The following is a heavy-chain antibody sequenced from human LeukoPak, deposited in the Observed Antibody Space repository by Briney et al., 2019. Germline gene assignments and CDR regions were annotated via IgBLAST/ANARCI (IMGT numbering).Heavy chain of an antibody. D-gene: IGHD6-19*01. CDR1: GFTFSSYG. CDR3: AREVAVVYHREYAFDI. Sequence: AGGSLRLSCAASGFTFSSYGMHWVRQAPGKGLEWVAFIRYDGSNKYYADSVKGRFTISRDNAKNSLYLQMNSLRAEDTALYYCAREVAVVYHREYAFDIWGQGTMVTVSS. V-gene: IGHV3-30*02. J-gene: IGHJ3*02. CDR2: IRYDGSNK.